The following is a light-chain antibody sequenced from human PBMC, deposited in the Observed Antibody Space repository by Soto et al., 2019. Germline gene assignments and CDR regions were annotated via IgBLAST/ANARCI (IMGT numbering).Light chain of an antibody. Sequence: EIVMTQSPATLSVSPGERATLSCRASQSVSSNLAWYQQKPGQAPRLLIYGASTRATGIPARFSGSGSGTAFTLTTRCLQSEDFAVYLCQQYNNWPSLTFGQGTKLEI. CDR2: GAS. CDR1: QSVSSN. V-gene: IGKV3-15*01. J-gene: IGKJ1*01. CDR3: QQYNNWPSLT.